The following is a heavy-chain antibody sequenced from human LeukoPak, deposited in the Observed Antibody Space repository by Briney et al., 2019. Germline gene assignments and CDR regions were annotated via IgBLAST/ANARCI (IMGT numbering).Heavy chain of an antibody. D-gene: IGHD3-10*01. J-gene: IGHJ6*03. Sequence: KSGGSLRLSCAASGFTFSSYSMNWVRQAPGKGLECVSSISSSSSYIYYADSVKGRFTISRDNAKNSLYLQMNSLRAEDTAVYYCAREEWGVGDYYYYMDVWGKRTTVTVSS. CDR2: ISSSSSYI. CDR1: GFTFSSYS. CDR3: AREEWGVGDYYYYMDV. V-gene: IGHV3-21*01.